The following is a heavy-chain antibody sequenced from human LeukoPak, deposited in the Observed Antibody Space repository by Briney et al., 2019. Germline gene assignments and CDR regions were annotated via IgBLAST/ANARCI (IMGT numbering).Heavy chain of an antibody. CDR3: AKMAIQDRFGELLPKHIDY. J-gene: IGHJ4*02. D-gene: IGHD3-10*01. Sequence: GGSLRLSCAASGFTFSSYAMSGVRQAPGKGLEWVSAISGGGVSTYYADSVKGRFTISRDNSKNTLYLQMNSLRAEDTAVYYCAKMAIQDRFGELLPKHIDYWGQGTLVTASS. CDR1: GFTFSSYA. V-gene: IGHV3-23*01. CDR2: ISGGGVST.